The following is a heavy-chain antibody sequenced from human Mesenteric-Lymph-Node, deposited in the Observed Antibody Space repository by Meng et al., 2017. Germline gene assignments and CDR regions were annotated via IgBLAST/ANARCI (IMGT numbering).Heavy chain of an antibody. CDR2: IKQDGSDK. D-gene: IGHD4-17*01. J-gene: IGHJ4*02. V-gene: IGHV3-7*03. CDR3: AKEAHGDYPIDY. Sequence: GESLKISCAASGFTFSSYSMNWVRQAPGKGLEWVAYIKQDGSDKYYVDSVKGRFTISRDNAKNSLYLQMNSLRAEDTAVYYCAKEAHGDYPIDYWGQGTLVTVSS. CDR1: GFTFSSYS.